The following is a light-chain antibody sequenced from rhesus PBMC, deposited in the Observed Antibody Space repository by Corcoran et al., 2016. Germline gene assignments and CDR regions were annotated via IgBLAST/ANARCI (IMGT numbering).Light chain of an antibody. V-gene: IGKV3S9*01. CDR2: GAS. J-gene: IGKJ2*01. CDR1: QSVSSY. CDR3: QQYNNWNS. Sequence: EIVMTQSPATLSLSPGERATLSCRASQSVSSYVAWYQQKPEQAPRLLIYGASSRATCIPDRFSGSGSGTDFTLIISSLEPEDVGVYYCQQYNNWNSFGQGTKVEIK.